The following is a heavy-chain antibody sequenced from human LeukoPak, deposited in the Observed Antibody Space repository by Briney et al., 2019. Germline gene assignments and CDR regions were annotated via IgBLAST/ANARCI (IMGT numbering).Heavy chain of an antibody. CDR2: ISAYNGNT. J-gene: IGHJ4*02. D-gene: IGHD2-2*01. CDR1: GYTFTSYG. CDR3: ARGGRSNIVVVPAAHTYDY. Sequence: SVKVSCKASGYTFTSYGISWVRQAPGQGLEWMGWISAYNGNTNYAQKLQGRVTMTTDTSTSTAYIELRSLRSDDTAVYYCARGGRSNIVVVPAAHTYDYWGQGTLVTVSS. V-gene: IGHV1-18*04.